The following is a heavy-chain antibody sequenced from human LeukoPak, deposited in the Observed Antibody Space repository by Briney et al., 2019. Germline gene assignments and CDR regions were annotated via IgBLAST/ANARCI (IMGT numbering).Heavy chain of an antibody. D-gene: IGHD3-9*01. CDR1: GYTFTSYY. Sequence: ASVKVSCKASGYTFTSYYMHWVRQAPGQGLEWMGIINPSGGSTSYAQKFQGRVTMTRDTSTSTVYMELSSLRSEDTAVYYCARVVPYYDILTGYYSYYFDYWGQGTLVTVST. V-gene: IGHV1-46*01. J-gene: IGHJ4*02. CDR3: ARVVPYYDILTGYYSYYFDY. CDR2: INPSGGST.